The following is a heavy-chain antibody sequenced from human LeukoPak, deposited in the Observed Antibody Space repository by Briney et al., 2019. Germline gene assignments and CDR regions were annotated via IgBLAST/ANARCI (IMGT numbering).Heavy chain of an antibody. J-gene: IGHJ4*02. V-gene: IGHV4-30-4*01. CDR1: GGSISSGDYY. CDR2: IYYSGST. CDR3: ALKGGYSYEAEFDY. Sequence: PSETLSLTCTVSGGSISSGDYYWSWIRQPPGKGLEWIGYIYYSGSTYYNPSLKSRVTISVDTSKNQFSLKLSSVTAADTAVYYCALKGGYSYEAEFDYWGQGTLVTVSS. D-gene: IGHD5-18*01.